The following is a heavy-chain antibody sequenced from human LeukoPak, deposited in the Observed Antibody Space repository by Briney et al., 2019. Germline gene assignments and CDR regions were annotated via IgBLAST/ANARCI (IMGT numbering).Heavy chain of an antibody. CDR1: GFTFSSYA. D-gene: IGHD4-17*01. CDR2: ISGSGGST. V-gene: IGHV3-23*01. J-gene: IGHJ6*04. Sequence: GGSLRLSCAASGFTFSSYAMSWVRQAPGKGLEWVPAISGSGGSTYYADSVKGRFTISRDSSKNTLYLQMNSLRAEDTAVYYCAKDAGDYSYYYYGMDVWGKGTTVTVSS. CDR3: AKDAGDYSYYYYGMDV.